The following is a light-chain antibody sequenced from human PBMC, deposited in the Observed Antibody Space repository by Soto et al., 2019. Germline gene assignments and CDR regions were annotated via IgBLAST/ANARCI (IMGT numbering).Light chain of an antibody. CDR1: SSDVGGYNY. J-gene: IGLJ2*01. Sequence: QSALTQSASVSGSPGQSITLSCTGTSSDVGGYNYVSWYQQHPGKAPKLMSYAVSNRPSGVSNRCSGSKSGNTASLTISGLQAEDEDDYYCSSYTSSSTLVVFGGGTKLTVL. CDR2: AVS. V-gene: IGLV2-14*01. CDR3: SSYTSSSTLVV.